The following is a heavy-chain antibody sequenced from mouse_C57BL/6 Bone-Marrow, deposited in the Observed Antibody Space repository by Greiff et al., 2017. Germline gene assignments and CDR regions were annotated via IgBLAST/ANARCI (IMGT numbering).Heavy chain of an antibody. V-gene: IGHV1-64*01. CDR3: ARRKGSSPFAY. CDR2: IHPNSGST. CDR1: GYTFTSYW. Sequence: QVQLQQPGAELVKPGASVNLSCKASGYTFTSYWMHWVKQRPGQGLEWIGMIHPNSGSTNYNEKFKSKATLTVDKSSSTAYMQLSSLTSEDSAVYYCARRKGSSPFAYWGQGTLVTVSA. D-gene: IGHD1-1*01. J-gene: IGHJ3*01.